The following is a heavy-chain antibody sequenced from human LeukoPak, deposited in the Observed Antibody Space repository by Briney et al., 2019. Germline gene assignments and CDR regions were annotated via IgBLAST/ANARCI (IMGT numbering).Heavy chain of an antibody. Sequence: GGSLRLSCAVSGFTFNNAWMNWVRQAPGKGLEWVGRIKRKIEAEATDYAAPVKGRFTISRDDSKSTLYLQMNSLKSEDTAVYNCTTLSFVWFGDDYWGQGTLVTVS. D-gene: IGHD3-10*01. J-gene: IGHJ4*02. CDR3: TTLSFVWFGDDY. CDR2: IKRKIEAEAT. V-gene: IGHV3-15*01. CDR1: GFTFNNAW.